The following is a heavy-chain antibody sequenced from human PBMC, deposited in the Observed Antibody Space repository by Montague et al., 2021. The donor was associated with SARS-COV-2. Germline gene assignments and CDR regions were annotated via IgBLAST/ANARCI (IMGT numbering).Heavy chain of an antibody. CDR3: ARSISSSGARDN. CDR2: IFYKGTT. CDR1: GGSLTKHY. J-gene: IGHJ4*02. D-gene: IGHD3-22*01. Sequence: SETLSLTCTVSGGSLTKHYWSWIRKAPGKELERLGNIFYKGTTNYNVFFWGRVSMSLDTPQNQFSLRLTSLTAADTAVYYCARSISSSGARDNWGQGILVTVS. V-gene: IGHV4-59*11.